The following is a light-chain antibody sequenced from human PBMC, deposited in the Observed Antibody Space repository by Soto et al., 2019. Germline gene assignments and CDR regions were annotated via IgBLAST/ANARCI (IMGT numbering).Light chain of an antibody. J-gene: IGLJ2*01. Sequence: QSALTQPASVSGSPGQSITISCTGTSSDVGGYKYVSWYQQHPGKAPKLMIYEVSNRPSGVSNRFSGSKSGNTASLTISGLRAEDEADYYCSSYTSSSPVVFGRGTKVTVL. CDR1: SSDVGGYKY. CDR2: EVS. V-gene: IGLV2-14*01. CDR3: SSYTSSSPVV.